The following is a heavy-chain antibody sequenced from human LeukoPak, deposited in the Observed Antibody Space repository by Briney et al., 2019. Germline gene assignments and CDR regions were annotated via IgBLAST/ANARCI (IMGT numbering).Heavy chain of an antibody. CDR1: GYTFTSYG. CDR2: INPSGGST. CDR3: ARDRKEYTYYYDSSGYSSLDY. D-gene: IGHD3-22*01. Sequence: ASVKVSCKASGYTFTSYGISWVRQAPGQGLEWMGIINPSGGSTSYAQKFQGRVTMTRDMSTSTVYMELSSLRSEDTAVYYCARDRKEYTYYYDSSGYSSLDYWGQGTLVTVSS. J-gene: IGHJ4*02. V-gene: IGHV1-46*01.